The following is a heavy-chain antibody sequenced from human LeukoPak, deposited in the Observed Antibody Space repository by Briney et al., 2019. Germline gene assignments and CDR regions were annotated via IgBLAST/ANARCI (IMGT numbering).Heavy chain of an antibody. V-gene: IGHV1-69*13. CDR2: IIPIFGTA. CDR1: GGTFSSYA. J-gene: IGHJ4*02. CDR3: ARLDCSSTSCFFDY. Sequence: GASVKVSCKASGGTFSSYAISWVRQAPGQGLEWMGGIIPIFGTANYAQKFQGRVTITADESTSTAYMELSSLRSEDTAVYYCARLDCSSTSCFFDYWGQGTLVTVSS. D-gene: IGHD2-2*01.